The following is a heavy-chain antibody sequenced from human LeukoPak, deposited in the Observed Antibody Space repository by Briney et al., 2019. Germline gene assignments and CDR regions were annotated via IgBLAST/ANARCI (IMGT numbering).Heavy chain of an antibody. CDR1: GFSLSTRGVG. D-gene: IGHD3-10*01. Sequence: SGPTLVNPTQTLTLPCTFSGFSLSTRGVGVGWIRQPQGKALERLELIYWDDDKRYSPSLKSRLTIPKDTSKNQVVLTMTNMDPVDTATYYCAHFSVSYYYGSGSYYPSDYWGQGTLVTVSS. CDR2: IYWDDDK. CDR3: AHFSVSYYYGSGSYYPSDY. J-gene: IGHJ4*02. V-gene: IGHV2-5*02.